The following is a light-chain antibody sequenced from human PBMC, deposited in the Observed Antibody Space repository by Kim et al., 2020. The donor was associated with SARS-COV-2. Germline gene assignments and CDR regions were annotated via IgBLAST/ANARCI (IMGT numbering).Light chain of an antibody. CDR3: QTYDNRLSGSMV. CDR1: RSNIAAGYD. Sequence: TSATNGSRSNIAAGYDVHWYQRIPGNAPKLPIYLNNRRPSGVPDRYSGSKSGSSASLAITGLQAGDEADYYCQTYDNRLSGSMVFGGGTKVTVL. V-gene: IGLV1-40*01. CDR2: LNN. J-gene: IGLJ3*02.